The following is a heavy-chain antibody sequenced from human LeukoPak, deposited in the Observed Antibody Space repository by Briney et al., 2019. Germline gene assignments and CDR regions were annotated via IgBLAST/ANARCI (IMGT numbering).Heavy chain of an antibody. Sequence: ASVKVSRKASGYTFTSYGISWVRQAPGQGLEWMGWISAYNGNTNYAQKLQGRVTMTTDTSTSTAYMELRSLRSDDTAVYYCARGLPAPYYYDSSGPTFDYWGQGTLVTVSS. CDR2: ISAYNGNT. J-gene: IGHJ4*01. CDR3: ARGLPAPYYYDSSGPTFDY. V-gene: IGHV1-18*01. D-gene: IGHD3-22*01. CDR1: GYTFTSYG.